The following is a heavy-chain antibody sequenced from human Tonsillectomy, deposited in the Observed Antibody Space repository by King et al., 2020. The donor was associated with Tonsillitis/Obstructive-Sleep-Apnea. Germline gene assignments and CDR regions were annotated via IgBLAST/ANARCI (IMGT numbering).Heavy chain of an antibody. CDR2: INPSGGTT. V-gene: IGHV1-46*01. CDR1: GYNFTRCY. J-gene: IGHJ4*02. CDR3: AGSHMIRGINGYYFGY. Sequence: QLVQSGAEVKKPGASVKVSCKTSGYNFTRCYLHWVRQAPGQGLEWMGIINPSGGTTSYAQKFLGRVTMTRDTSTSTVYMQLSSLRSEDTAVYYCAGSHMIRGINGYYFGYWGQGTLVTVSS. D-gene: IGHD3-10*01.